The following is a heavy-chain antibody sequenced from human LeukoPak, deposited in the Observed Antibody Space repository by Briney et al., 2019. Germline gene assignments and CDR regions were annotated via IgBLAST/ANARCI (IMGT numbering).Heavy chain of an antibody. J-gene: IGHJ4*02. CDR1: GGSFSGYY. CDR2: INHRGST. D-gene: IGHD3-9*01. V-gene: IGHV4-34*01. CDR3: ASTHYDILTGRYTLFDY. Sequence: SETLSLTCAVYGGSFSGYYWSWIRQPPGKGLEWIGEINHRGSTNYNPSLKSRVTISVDTSKNQFSLKLSSVTAADTAVYYCASTHYDILTGRYTLFDYWGQGTLVTVSS.